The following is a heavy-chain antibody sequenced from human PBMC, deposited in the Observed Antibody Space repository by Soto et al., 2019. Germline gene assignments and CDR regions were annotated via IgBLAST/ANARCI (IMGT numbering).Heavy chain of an antibody. D-gene: IGHD2-21*01. CDR2: IYSGGST. Sequence: GGSLRHPCAASGFTVISNYMSWILQAPGKGLEWVSVIYSGGSTYYADSVKGRFTISRDNSKNTLYLQMNSLRAEDTAVYYCASCDTPLAFDIWGQGTMVTVSS. V-gene: IGHV3-66*01. J-gene: IGHJ3*02. CDR1: GFTVISNY. CDR3: ASCDTPLAFDI.